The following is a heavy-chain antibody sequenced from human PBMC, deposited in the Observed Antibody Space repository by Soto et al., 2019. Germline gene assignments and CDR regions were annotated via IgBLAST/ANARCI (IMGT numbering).Heavy chain of an antibody. Sequence: PGGSLRLYYAASGFTFSSYEMNWVRQAPGKGLEWVSYISSSGSTIYYADSVKRRLTISRDNAKNSLYLQMNSLRAEDTAVYYCARAWTNSSGYYYEKRGFDYWGQGTLVTVSS. CDR2: ISSSGSTI. J-gene: IGHJ4*02. CDR1: GFTFSSYE. V-gene: IGHV3-48*03. D-gene: IGHD3-22*01. CDR3: ARAWTNSSGYYYEKRGFDY.